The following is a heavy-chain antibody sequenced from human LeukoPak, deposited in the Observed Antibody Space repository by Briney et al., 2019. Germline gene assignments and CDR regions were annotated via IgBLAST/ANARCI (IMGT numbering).Heavy chain of an antibody. CDR3: ARDGGGGTTLGAFDI. CDR1: GGSISTYY. V-gene: IGHV4-59*01. J-gene: IGHJ3*02. Sequence: KPSETLSLTCTVSGGSISTYYWSWLRQPPGKGLEWIGYVYYSGSTNYNPSLKSRVTISVDTSKNQFSLKLSSVTAADTAVYYCARDGGGGTTLGAFDIWGQGTMVTVSS. CDR2: VYYSGST. D-gene: IGHD1-1*01.